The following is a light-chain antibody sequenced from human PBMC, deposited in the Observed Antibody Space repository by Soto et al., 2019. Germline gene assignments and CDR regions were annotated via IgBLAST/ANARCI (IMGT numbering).Light chain of an antibody. CDR1: QGISNF. CDR2: AAS. J-gene: IGKJ5*01. Sequence: DIQMTQSPSSLSASVGDRVTITCRASQGISNFLAWYQQKPGKVPKLLISAASTLQSGVPSRFSGSGSGTDFPPTTTTLHPEDVATYYCKKYGSFTTFGKGTRLEI. V-gene: IGKV1-27*01. CDR3: KKYGSFTT.